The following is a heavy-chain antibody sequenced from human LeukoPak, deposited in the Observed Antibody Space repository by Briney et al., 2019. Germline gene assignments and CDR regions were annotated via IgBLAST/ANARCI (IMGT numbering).Heavy chain of an antibody. CDR1: GFTLSNYW. CDR2: INSDGGRT. J-gene: IGHJ5*02. CDR3: AREQQLVPDTFDP. D-gene: IGHD6-13*01. V-gene: IGHV3-74*01. Sequence: GGSLRLSCAASGFTLSNYWMHWVRQAPGKGLVWVSRINSDGGRTSYADSVKGRFTISRDNAKNTLYLQMNSLRAEDTAVYYCAREQQLVPDTFDPWGQGTLVTVSS.